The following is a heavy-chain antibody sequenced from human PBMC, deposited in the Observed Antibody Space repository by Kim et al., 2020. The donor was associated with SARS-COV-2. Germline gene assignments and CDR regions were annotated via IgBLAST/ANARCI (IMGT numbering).Heavy chain of an antibody. CDR3: AREYSSSDYYYYGMDV. CDR2: ISAYNGNT. Sequence: ASVKVSCKASGYTFTSYGISWVRQAPGQGLEWMGWISAYNGNTNYAQKLQGRVTMTTDTSTSTAYMELRSLRSDDTAVYYCAREYSSSDYYYYGMDVWGQGTTVTVSS. D-gene: IGHD6-13*01. V-gene: IGHV1-18*04. CDR1: GYTFTSYG. J-gene: IGHJ6*02.